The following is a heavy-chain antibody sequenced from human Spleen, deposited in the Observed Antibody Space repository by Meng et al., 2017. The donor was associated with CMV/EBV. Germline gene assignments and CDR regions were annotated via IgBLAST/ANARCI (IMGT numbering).Heavy chain of an antibody. CDR2: IYYSGST. V-gene: IGHV4-39*07. J-gene: IGHJ6*02. D-gene: IGHD3-10*01. CDR3: ARRRLVGELSVLRYYYYGMDV. CDR1: GGSISSSSYY. Sequence: SETLSLTCTVSGGSISSSSYYWGWIRQPPGKGLEWIGSIYYSGSTYYNPSLKSRVPISVDTSKNQLSLKLSSVTAADTAVYYCARRRLVGELSVLRYYYYGMDVWGQGTTVTVSS.